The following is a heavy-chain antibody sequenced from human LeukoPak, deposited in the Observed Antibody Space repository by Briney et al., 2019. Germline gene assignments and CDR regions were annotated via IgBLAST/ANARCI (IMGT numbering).Heavy chain of an antibody. Sequence: SETLSLTCTVSGGSISTYYWSWVRQPPGKGLEWIGYIYYSGSTNYNPSLKSRVTISVDTSKNQFSLKLSSVTAADTAVYYCARSGWYDLWNFDYWGQGTLVTVSS. J-gene: IGHJ4*02. D-gene: IGHD6-19*01. CDR3: ARSGWYDLWNFDY. V-gene: IGHV4-59*01. CDR1: GGSISTYY. CDR2: IYYSGST.